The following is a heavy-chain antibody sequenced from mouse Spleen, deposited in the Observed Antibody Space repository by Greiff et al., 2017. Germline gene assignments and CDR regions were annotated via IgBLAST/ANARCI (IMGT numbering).Heavy chain of an antibody. V-gene: IGHV5-6*01. D-gene: IGHD1-1*01. J-gene: IGHJ2*01. CDR2: ISSGGSYT. CDR3: ARQDYYGSSLYYFDY. CDR1: GFTFSSYG. Sequence: EVHLVESGGDLVKPGGSLKLSCAASGFTFSSYGMSWVRQTPDKRLEWVATISSGGSYTYYPDSVKGRFTISRDNAKNTLYLQMSSLKSEDTAMYYCARQDYYGSSLYYFDYWGQGTTLTVSS.